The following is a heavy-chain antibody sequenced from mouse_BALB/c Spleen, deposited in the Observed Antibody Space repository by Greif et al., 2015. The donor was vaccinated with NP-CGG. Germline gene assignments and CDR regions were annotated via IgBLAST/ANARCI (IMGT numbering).Heavy chain of an antibody. J-gene: IGHJ4*01. Sequence: QVQLQQSGPELVKPGASVKISCKASGYAFTDYYINWVKQKPGQGLEWIGWIYPGSGNTKYNEKFKGKATLTVDTSSSTAYMQLSSLTSEDTAVYFCARRTGTAAMDYWGQGTSVTVSS. CDR2: IYPGSGNT. D-gene: IGHD4-1*01. V-gene: IGHV1-84*02. CDR1: GYAFTDYY. CDR3: ARRTGTAAMDY.